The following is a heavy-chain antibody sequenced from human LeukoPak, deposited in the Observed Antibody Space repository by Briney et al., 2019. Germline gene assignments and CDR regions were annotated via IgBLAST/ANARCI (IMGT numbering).Heavy chain of an antibody. CDR2: ISAYNGNT. V-gene: IGHV1-18*03. Sequence: ASVKVSCKASGYTFTSYGISWVRQAPGQGLEWMGWISAYNGNTNYAQKLQGRVTMTTDTSTSTAYMELRSLRSEDMAVYYCARVGSSGWYDYFDYWGQGTLVTVSS. D-gene: IGHD6-19*01. CDR3: ARVGSSGWYDYFDY. CDR1: GYTFTSYG. J-gene: IGHJ4*02.